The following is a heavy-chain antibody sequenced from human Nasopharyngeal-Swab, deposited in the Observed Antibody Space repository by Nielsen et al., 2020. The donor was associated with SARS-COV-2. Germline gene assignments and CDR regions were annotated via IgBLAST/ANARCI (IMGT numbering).Heavy chain of an antibody. CDR2: IVTAGDT. J-gene: IGHJ3*02. CDR1: GFTFSSYD. Sequence: GESLKISCAASGFTFSSYDMHWVRQATGKGLEWVSAIVTAGDTYYPGSVKGRFTISRENAKNSLYLQMNSLRAGDTAVYYCARGYDSSGYLRPIDAFDIWGQGTMVTVSS. V-gene: IGHV3-13*04. D-gene: IGHD3-22*01. CDR3: ARGYDSSGYLRPIDAFDI.